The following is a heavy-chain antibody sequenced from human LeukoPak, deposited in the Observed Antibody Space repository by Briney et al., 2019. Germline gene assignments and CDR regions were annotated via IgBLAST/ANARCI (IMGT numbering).Heavy chain of an antibody. J-gene: IGHJ3*02. CDR1: GGSLSSYY. CDR3: ARVMYYYDSSGYYSTDAFDI. V-gene: IGHV4-4*07. Sequence: PSETLSLTCTVSGGSLSSYYWSWIRQPAGKGLEWIGRVYTSGNTNYNPSLKSRVIMSVDKSKNQFSLKLSSVTAAGTAVYYCARVMYYYDSSGYYSTDAFDIWGQGTMVTVSS. D-gene: IGHD3-22*01. CDR2: VYTSGNT.